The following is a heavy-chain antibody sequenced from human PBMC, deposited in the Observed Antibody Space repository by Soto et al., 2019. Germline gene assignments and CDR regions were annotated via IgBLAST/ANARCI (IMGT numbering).Heavy chain of an antibody. V-gene: IGHV3-66*04. Sequence: EVQLVESGGGLVQPGGSLRLSCAASGFTVSSNYMSWVRQAPGKGLEWVSVIYSGGSTYYADSVKGRFTISRDNSKNTLYLQMNSLRAEDTAVDYCARHCSGGSCYHDAFDIWGQGTMVTVSS. J-gene: IGHJ3*02. D-gene: IGHD2-15*01. CDR1: GFTVSSNY. CDR2: IYSGGST. CDR3: ARHCSGGSCYHDAFDI.